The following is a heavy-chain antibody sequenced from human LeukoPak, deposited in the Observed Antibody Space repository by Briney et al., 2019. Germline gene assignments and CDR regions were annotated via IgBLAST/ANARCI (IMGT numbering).Heavy chain of an antibody. Sequence: PGGSLRLSCAASGFTFSSYSMNWVRQAPGKGLEWVSSISSSSSYIYYADSVKGRFTISRDNSKNTLYLQMNSLRAEDTAVYYCAKSLWFGELFFDYWGQGTLVTVSS. J-gene: IGHJ4*02. V-gene: IGHV3-21*04. CDR2: ISSSSSYI. CDR3: AKSLWFGELFFDY. CDR1: GFTFSSYS. D-gene: IGHD3-10*01.